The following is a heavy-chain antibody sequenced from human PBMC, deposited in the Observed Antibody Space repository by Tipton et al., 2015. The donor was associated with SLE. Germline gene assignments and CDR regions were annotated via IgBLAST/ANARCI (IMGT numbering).Heavy chain of an antibody. Sequence: QSGAEVKKPGASVKVSCKASGYTFTSYFMHWVRQAPGQGLEWMGWINPNNGGTNYAQKLQGRVTMTRDTSTSTAYMELSSLRSDDTVVYYCATVLCGADFWSGYDSDYCCGMAVCGQASAVTAS. CDR2: INPNNGGT. CDR1: GYTFTSYF. J-gene: IGHJ6*02. D-gene: IGHD3-3*01. V-gene: IGHV1-2*02. CDR3: ATVLCGADFWSGYDSDYCCGMAV.